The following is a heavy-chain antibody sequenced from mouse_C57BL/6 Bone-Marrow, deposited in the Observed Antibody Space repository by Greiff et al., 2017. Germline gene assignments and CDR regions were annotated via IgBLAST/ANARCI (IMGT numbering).Heavy chain of an antibody. J-gene: IGHJ2*01. Sequence: VQLQESGAELVRPGTSVTLSCKASGYTFTSYWMHWVKQRPGHGLEWIGVIDPSDSYTNYNQKFKGKATLTVDTSSSTAYMQLSSLTSEDSAVYYCARSAGYGSSLYYFDYWGQGTTLTVSS. CDR1: GYTFTSYW. D-gene: IGHD1-1*01. CDR2: IDPSDSYT. CDR3: ARSAGYGSSLYYFDY. V-gene: IGHV1-59*01.